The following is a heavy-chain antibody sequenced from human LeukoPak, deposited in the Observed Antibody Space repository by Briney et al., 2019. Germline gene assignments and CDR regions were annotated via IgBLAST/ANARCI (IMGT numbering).Heavy chain of an antibody. CDR1: GYTFTDYY. CDR2: INPNSGDT. CDR3: STPRQGLRHCSATDCHDAFDY. D-gene: IGHD2-15*01. V-gene: IGHV1-2*02. J-gene: IGHJ4*02. Sequence: ASVKVSCKASGYTFTDYYMHWVRQAPGQGLEWMGWINPNSGDTNFAQKFQGKVTMTRDTSITTAYMEVNRLTSDDTAVYYCSTPRQGLRHCSATDCHDAFDYWGQGTLVTVSS.